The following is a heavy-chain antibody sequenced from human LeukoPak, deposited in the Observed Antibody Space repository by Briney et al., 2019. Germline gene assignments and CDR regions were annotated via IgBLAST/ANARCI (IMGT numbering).Heavy chain of an antibody. Sequence: SETLSLTCTVSGGSITSHSWSWIRHPPGEGLEWIGYIYYSGSTKFNPALKSRVTISVDASKNQFSLKLSSVTAADTAVYYCARGGGVTYYDSTGYLWYFDYWGQGTLVTVSS. D-gene: IGHD3-22*01. V-gene: IGHV4-59*11. CDR1: GGSITSHS. J-gene: IGHJ4*02. CDR2: IYYSGST. CDR3: ARGGGVTYYDSTGYLWYFDY.